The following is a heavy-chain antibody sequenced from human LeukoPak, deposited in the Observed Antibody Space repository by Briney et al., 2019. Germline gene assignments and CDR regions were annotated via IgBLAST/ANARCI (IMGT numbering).Heavy chain of an antibody. CDR2: INPSGGST. CDR1: GYTLTELS. V-gene: IGHV1-46*01. Sequence: ASVKVSCKVSGYTLTELSMHWVRQAPGQGLEWMGMINPSGGSTDYAQKFLGRVTMTEDMSTSTVYMELSSLRSEDTAMYYCARSYYDFLPGDYWGQGTLVTVSS. D-gene: IGHD3-3*01. J-gene: IGHJ4*02. CDR3: ARSYYDFLPGDY.